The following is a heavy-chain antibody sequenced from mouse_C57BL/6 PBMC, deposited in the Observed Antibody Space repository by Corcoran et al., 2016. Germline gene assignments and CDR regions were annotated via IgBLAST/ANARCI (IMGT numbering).Heavy chain of an antibody. J-gene: IGHJ1*03. Sequence: QVQLKQSGAELVRPGASVKLSCKASGYTFTDYYINWVKQRPGQGLEWIARIYPGSGNTYYNEKFKGKATLTAEKSSSTAYMQLSSLTSEDSAVYFCARAGREDWYFDVWGTGTTVTVSS. CDR1: GYTFTDYY. CDR3: ARAGREDWYFDV. CDR2: IYPGSGNT. V-gene: IGHV1-76*01.